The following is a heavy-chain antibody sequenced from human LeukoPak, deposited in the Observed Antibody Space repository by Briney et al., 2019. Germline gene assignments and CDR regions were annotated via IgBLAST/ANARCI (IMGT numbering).Heavy chain of an antibody. J-gene: IGHJ4*02. CDR1: GGTFNHFG. D-gene: IGHD1-1*01. V-gene: IGHV1-69*04. CDR2: IIPILDLT. Sequence: SVKVSCKASGGTFNHFGINWVRQAPGQGFEWMGRIIPILDLTKYAPKIQDRVTITADKSTSTAYMELNSLRSEDTAVYFCARDSGRPPTSFDYWGQGTLVTVSS. CDR3: ARDSGRPPTSFDY.